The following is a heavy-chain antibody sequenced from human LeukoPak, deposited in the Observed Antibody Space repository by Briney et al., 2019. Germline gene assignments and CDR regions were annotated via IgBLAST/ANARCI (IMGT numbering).Heavy chain of an antibody. Sequence: PGGSLRLSCAASAFTFSRYGMHSVRQAPGKGLEWVALIRSDGNNKYYADSVKGRFTISRDNSKNTLSLQMNSLRTEDTAVYYCAKDRYGSGSDTPWGQGTLVTVSS. CDR1: AFTFSRYG. CDR3: AKDRYGSGSDTP. CDR2: IRSDGNNK. J-gene: IGHJ5*02. V-gene: IGHV3-30*02. D-gene: IGHD3-10*01.